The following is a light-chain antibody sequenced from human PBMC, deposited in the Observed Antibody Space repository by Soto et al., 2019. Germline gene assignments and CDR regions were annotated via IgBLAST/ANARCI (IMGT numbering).Light chain of an antibody. CDR1: SSNIGSNS. CDR2: DDN. J-gene: IGLJ1*01. Sequence: QSAMTQPPSVSAAPGQKVTISCSGSSSNIGSNSVSWYQQLPGTAPKLLIYDDNKRPSGIPDRFSGSKSGTSATLGITGFQTGDEADYYCGSWDSSLSADVFGTGTKLTVL. CDR3: GSWDSSLSADV. V-gene: IGLV1-51*01.